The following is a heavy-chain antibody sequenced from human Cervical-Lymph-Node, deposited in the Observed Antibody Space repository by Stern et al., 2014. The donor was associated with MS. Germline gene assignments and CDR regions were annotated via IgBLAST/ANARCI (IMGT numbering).Heavy chain of an antibody. CDR2: IVPIFAAT. CDR3: ATGGSGYFDY. V-gene: IGHV1-69*01. J-gene: IGHJ4*02. CDR1: GGTFSTYT. Sequence: VHLVESGAEVKKPGSSVKVSCKASGGTFSTYTISWVRQAPGQGLEWMGGIVPIFAATNYAQKFQGRVTISADESTSTAYMELSSLRSEDTAVYYCATGGSGYFDYWGQGTLVTVSS. D-gene: IGHD3-10*01.